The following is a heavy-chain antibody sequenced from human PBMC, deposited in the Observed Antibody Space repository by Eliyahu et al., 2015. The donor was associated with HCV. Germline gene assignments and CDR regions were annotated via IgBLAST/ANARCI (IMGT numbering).Heavy chain of an antibody. V-gene: IGHV4-61*02. CDR3: AREGTGALVTGGDYSGRGV. D-gene: IGHD2-8*02. Sequence: GLEWLGRLYTTGSADYNPSLKSRLTISVNTSMNQFSLRLTSLTAADTAVYYCAREGTGALVTGGDYSGRGVWGQGTTVTVSS. J-gene: IGHJ6*02. CDR2: LYTTGSA.